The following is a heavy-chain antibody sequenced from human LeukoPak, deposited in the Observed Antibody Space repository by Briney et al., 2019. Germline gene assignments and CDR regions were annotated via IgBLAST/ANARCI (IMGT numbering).Heavy chain of an antibody. CDR1: GFTFSGYA. CDR3: ARGRDGYPYNF. Sequence: GGSLRLSCAASGFTFSGYAMDWVRQAPGKGLEWVSPVSTTGSDTYYADSVKGRFTISRDSSKNSVYLQMNSLRPEDTAIYYCARGRDGYPYNFWGQGTLVTVSS. D-gene: IGHD5-24*01. J-gene: IGHJ4*02. CDR2: VSTTGSDT. V-gene: IGHV3-21*01.